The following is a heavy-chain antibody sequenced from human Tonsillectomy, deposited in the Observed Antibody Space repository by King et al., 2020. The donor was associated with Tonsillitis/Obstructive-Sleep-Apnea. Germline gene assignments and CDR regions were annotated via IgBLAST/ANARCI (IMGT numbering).Heavy chain of an antibody. CDR1: GYNFPTSW. J-gene: IGHJ4*01. D-gene: IGHD2-2*01. Sequence: QLVQSGAEVKKPGESLKIACKASGYNFPTSWIGWVRQMPGKGLEWMGSIFPGDSDSRYSASFQGQVTMSADKSISTAYLQWSSLKASDTAMYYCARGYCISTTCYAPFDHWGPGALGTVSS. CDR3: ARGYCISTTCYAPFDH. V-gene: IGHV5-51*01. CDR2: IFPGDSDS.